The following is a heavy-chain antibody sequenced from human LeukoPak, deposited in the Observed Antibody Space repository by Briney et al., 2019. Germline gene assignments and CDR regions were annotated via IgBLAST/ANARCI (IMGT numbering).Heavy chain of an antibody. D-gene: IGHD3-16*02. CDR2: NYHSGST. CDR3: AREWRYYYVWGSYRPFGGNWFDP. Sequence: SETLSLTCTVSGYSISSGYYWGWIRQPPGKGLEWIGSNYHSGSTYYNPSLKSRVNIPVDTSKNQFSLKLSAVTAADTAVYYCAREWRYYYVWGSYRPFGGNWFDPWGQGTLVTVSS. CDR1: GYSISSGYY. V-gene: IGHV4-38-2*02. J-gene: IGHJ5*02.